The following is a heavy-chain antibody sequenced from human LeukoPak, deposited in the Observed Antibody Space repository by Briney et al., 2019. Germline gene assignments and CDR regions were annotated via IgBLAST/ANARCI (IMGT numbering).Heavy chain of an antibody. CDR3: ARDCSSTSCYGAFDY. J-gene: IGHJ4*02. D-gene: IGHD2-2*01. CDR1: GGSISSYY. V-gene: IGHV4-59*01. Sequence: PSETLSLTCTVSGGSISSYYWSWIRQPPGNGLEWIGYIYYSGSTNYNPSLKSRVTISVDTSKNQFSLKLSSVTAADTAVYYCARDCSSTSCYGAFDYWGQGTLVTVSS. CDR2: IYYSGST.